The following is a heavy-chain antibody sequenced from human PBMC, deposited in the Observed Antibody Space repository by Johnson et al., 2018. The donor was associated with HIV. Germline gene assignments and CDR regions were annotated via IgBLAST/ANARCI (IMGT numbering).Heavy chain of an antibody. J-gene: IGHJ3*02. CDR2: INWNGDNT. Sequence: VQLVESGGGVVRPGGSLRLSCAASGFTLDDYGMNWVRQAPGKGLGWVSGINWNGDNTGYVDSVKGRFTISRDNAKNSLYLQMNSLRAEDTAVYYCARSSGARWAFDIWGQGTMVTVSS. CDR1: GFTLDDYG. D-gene: IGHD6-6*01. V-gene: IGHV3-20*04. CDR3: ARSSGARWAFDI.